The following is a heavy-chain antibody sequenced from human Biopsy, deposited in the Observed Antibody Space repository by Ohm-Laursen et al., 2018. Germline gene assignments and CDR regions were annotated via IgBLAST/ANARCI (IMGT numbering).Heavy chain of an antibody. D-gene: IGHD3-22*01. CDR3: ARALGGYDLSAYHIDS. V-gene: IGHV4-59*01. CDR2: IHNSGST. Sequence: SETLSLTCTVSGDSLSSYFWSWIRQPPGKGLEWIGFIHNSGSTDHNPSLKSRVTVSMDVSNNDFSLKLTSVTAADTAVYYCARALGGYDLSAYHIDSWGQGTLVIVSS. CDR1: GDSLSSYF. J-gene: IGHJ4*02.